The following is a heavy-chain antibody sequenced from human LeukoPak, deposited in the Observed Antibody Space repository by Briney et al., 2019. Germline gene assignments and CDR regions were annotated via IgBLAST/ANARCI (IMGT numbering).Heavy chain of an antibody. CDR1: GYKYIDYY. D-gene: IGHD3-16*01. CDR3: ARVDRLYERTYTAGYDI. CDR2: INPQSGGT. J-gene: IGHJ3*02. Sequence: PEASVKVSCKASGYKYIDYYIHWVRHAPGQGLEWMGWINPQSGGTRYAPKFQGRVTMSSDTSINTAYMELRTLRSDDTAVFYCARVDRLYERTYTAGYDIWGQGTRVTVSS. V-gene: IGHV1-2*02.